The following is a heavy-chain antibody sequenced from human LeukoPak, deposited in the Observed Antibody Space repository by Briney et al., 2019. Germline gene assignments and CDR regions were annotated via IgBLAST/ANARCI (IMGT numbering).Heavy chain of an antibody. CDR3: ARQIDPWAPFDP. J-gene: IGHJ5*02. CDR2: IYYSGST. V-gene: IGHV4-59*04. CDR1: GGSLTTYY. Sequence: SETLSLTCTVSGGSLTTYYWSWIRQPPGKGLEWIGYIYYSGSTYYNPSLKSRVTISVDTSKNQFSLKLSSVTAADTAVYYCARQIDPWAPFDPWGQGTLVTVSS. D-gene: IGHD3-9*01.